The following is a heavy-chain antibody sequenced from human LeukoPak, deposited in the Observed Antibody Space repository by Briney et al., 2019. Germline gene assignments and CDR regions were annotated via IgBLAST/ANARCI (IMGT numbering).Heavy chain of an antibody. CDR2: ISSSSSYI. Sequence: GGSLRLSCAASGFTFSSYSMNWVRQAPGKGLEWVSSISSSSSYIYYADSVKGRFTISRDNAKNSLYLQMNSLRAEDTAVYYRASRIFGVVTGDYWGQGTLVTVSS. CDR3: ASRIFGVVTGDY. CDR1: GFTFSSYS. V-gene: IGHV3-21*01. D-gene: IGHD3-3*01. J-gene: IGHJ4*02.